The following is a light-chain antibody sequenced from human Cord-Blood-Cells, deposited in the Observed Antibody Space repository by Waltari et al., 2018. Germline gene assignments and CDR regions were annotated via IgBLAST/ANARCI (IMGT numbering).Light chain of an antibody. J-gene: IGLJ1*01. V-gene: IGLV2-23*01. Sequence: QSALTQPASVSRSPGQSLTISCTGTSTDVGRYNLVSLYQQHPGKAPQLKLYEGSKRPSGVFNRFSGSKSGNTASLTICGRQAEDEADYYCCSYAGSSTYVFGTGTKVTV. CDR3: CSYAGSSTYV. CDR2: EGS. CDR1: STDVGRYNL.